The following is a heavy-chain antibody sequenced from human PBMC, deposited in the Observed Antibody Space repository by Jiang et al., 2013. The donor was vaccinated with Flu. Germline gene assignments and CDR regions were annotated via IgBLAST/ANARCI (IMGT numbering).Heavy chain of an antibody. CDR1: GGSISSGGYS. Sequence: VQLVESGSGLVKPSQTLSLTCGVSGGSISSGGYSWSWIRQPPGKGLEWIGYINHNGYSYYNPSLKSRVTISADRSKNQVSLKLSSVTAADTAVYYCARGGGGSPPXDFWGPGTLVTVSS. D-gene: IGHD2-15*01. CDR3: ARGGGGSPPXDF. J-gene: IGHJ4*02. V-gene: IGHV4-30-2*01. CDR2: INHNGYS.